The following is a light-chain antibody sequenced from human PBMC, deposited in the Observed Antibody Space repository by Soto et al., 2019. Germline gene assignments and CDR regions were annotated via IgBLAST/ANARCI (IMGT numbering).Light chain of an antibody. V-gene: IGLV1-47*01. CDR1: SSNIGSNY. CDR3: AAWDDSLKGV. J-gene: IGLJ1*01. CDR2: RNN. Sequence: QSVLTQPPSASGTPGQRVTISCSGSSSNIGSNYVYWYQQLPGTAPKLLIYRNNQRPSGVPDRFSGSTSGTSASLAISGLRSEDEADYYCAAWDDSLKGVFGTGTKVTVL.